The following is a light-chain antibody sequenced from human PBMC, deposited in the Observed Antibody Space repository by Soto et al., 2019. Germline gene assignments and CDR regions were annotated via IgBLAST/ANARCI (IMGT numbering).Light chain of an antibody. CDR3: QQYSNYWT. CDR1: QSISSW. Sequence: DIQMTQSPSTLSASLGDRVTITCRASQSISSWLAWYQQKPGKAPKLLIYKASNLESGVPSRLSGSGSGTVFTLTISSQQPDDFATYYCQQYSNYWTFGQGTKVDIK. J-gene: IGKJ1*01. CDR2: KAS. V-gene: IGKV1-5*03.